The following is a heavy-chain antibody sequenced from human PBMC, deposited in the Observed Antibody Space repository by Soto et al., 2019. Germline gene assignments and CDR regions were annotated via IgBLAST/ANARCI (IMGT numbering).Heavy chain of an antibody. Sequence: ASVKVSCKASGYTFTSYGISWVRQAPGQGLEWMGWISAYNGNTNYAQKLQGRVTMTTDTSTSTAYMELRSLRSDDTAVYYCARVLGYCSGGSCYNGDWFDPWGQGTLVTVSS. CDR1: GYTFTSYG. CDR2: ISAYNGNT. V-gene: IGHV1-18*01. J-gene: IGHJ5*02. CDR3: ARVLGYCSGGSCYNGDWFDP. D-gene: IGHD2-15*01.